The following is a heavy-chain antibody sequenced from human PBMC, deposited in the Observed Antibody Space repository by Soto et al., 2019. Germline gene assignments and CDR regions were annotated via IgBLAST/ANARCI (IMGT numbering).Heavy chain of an antibody. J-gene: IGHJ6*02. CDR1: GFTFGDYA. CDR2: IRSKAYGGTT. V-gene: IGHV3-49*04. Sequence: GGSLRLSCTASGFTFGDYAMSWVRQAPGKGLERVGFIRSKAYGGTTEYAASVKGRFTISRDDSKSIAYLQMNSLKTEDTAVYYCSRSGEWYYGMDVWGQGTTVTVSS. D-gene: IGHD3-10*01. CDR3: SRSGEWYYGMDV.